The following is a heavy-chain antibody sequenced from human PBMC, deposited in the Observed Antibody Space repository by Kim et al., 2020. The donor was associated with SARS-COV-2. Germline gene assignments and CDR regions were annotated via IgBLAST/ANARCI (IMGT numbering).Heavy chain of an antibody. J-gene: IGHJ4*02. V-gene: IGHV1-3*01. CDR2: T. D-gene: IGHD1-26*01. Sequence: TKYSQKFQGRVTITRDTSATTAYMELYSLRSEDTAVYYCARVGATQGLDYWGQGTLVTVSS. CDR3: ARVGATQGLDY.